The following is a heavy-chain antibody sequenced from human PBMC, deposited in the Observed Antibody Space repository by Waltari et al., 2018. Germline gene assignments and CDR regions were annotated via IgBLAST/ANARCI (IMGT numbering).Heavy chain of an antibody. D-gene: IGHD1-1*01. J-gene: IGHJ4*02. CDR3: ARDRDWNDEAAGYFDY. CDR1: GGTFSSSA. Sequence: QVQLVQSGAEVTKPGSSVKVSCKASGGTFSSSAIIWVRQAPGQGLEWMGIINTSGGSTRYAQKFQGRVTMTRDTSTSTVYMELSSLRSEDTAVYYCARDRDWNDEAAGYFDYWGQGTLVTVSS. CDR2: INTSGGST. V-gene: IGHV1-46*01.